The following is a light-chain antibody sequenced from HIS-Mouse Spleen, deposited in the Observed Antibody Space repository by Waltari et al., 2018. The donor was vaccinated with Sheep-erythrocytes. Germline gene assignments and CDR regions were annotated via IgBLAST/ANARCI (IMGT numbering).Light chain of an antibody. CDR1: SSNIGSNY. Sequence: QSVLTQPPSASGTPGQRVTISCSGSSSNIGSNYVYWYQQLPGTAPKLLIYRNKQRPSGAPDRCSGSKSGTSASLAISGLRSEDEADYYCAAWDDSLSGPVFGGGTKLTVL. CDR2: RNK. J-gene: IGLJ3*02. V-gene: IGLV1-47*01. CDR3: AAWDDSLSGPV.